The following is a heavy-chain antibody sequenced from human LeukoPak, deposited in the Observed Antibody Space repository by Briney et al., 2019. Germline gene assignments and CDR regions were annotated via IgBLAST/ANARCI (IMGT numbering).Heavy chain of an antibody. CDR2: IKSKTDGGTT. J-gene: IGHJ4*02. D-gene: IGHD4-17*01. CDR1: GFTFSSYG. CDR3: TTIPAYYGDYFDY. Sequence: GGSLRLSCVVSGFTFSSYGMSWVRQAPGKGLEWVGRIKSKTDGGTTDYAAPVKGRFTISRDDSKNTLYLQMNSLKTEDTAVYYCTTIPAYYGDYFDYWGQGTLVTVSS. V-gene: IGHV3-15*01.